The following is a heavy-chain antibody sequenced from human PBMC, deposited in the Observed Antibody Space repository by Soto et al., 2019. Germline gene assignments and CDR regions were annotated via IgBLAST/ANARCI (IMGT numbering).Heavy chain of an antibody. V-gene: IGHV1-18*01. Sequence: ASVKVSCKASGYTFTSYGISWVRQAPGQGLEWMGWISAYNGNTNYAQKLQGRVTMTTDTSTSTAYMELRSLRSDDTAVYYCAGDLTVGATVGWFDPWGQGTLVTVSS. CDR1: GYTFTSYG. D-gene: IGHD1-26*01. CDR2: ISAYNGNT. CDR3: AGDLTVGATVGWFDP. J-gene: IGHJ5*02.